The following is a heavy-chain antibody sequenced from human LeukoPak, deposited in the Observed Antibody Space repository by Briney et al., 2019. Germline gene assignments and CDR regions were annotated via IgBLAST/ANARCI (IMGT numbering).Heavy chain of an antibody. Sequence: SETLSLTCAVYGRSFSGYYWSWIRQPPGKGLDWIGEINHSGSTNYNPSLKSRVTISVDTSKNQFSLKLSSVTAADTAVYYCALYSYGPNYFDYWGQGTLVTVSS. J-gene: IGHJ4*02. D-gene: IGHD5-18*01. V-gene: IGHV4-34*01. CDR1: GRSFSGYY. CDR2: INHSGST. CDR3: ALYSYGPNYFDY.